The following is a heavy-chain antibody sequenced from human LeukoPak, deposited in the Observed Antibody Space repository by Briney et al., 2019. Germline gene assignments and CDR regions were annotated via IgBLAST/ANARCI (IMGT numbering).Heavy chain of an antibody. D-gene: IGHD3-22*01. CDR2: IGSGGTT. CDR1: GFTFSSHG. V-gene: IGHV3-23*01. J-gene: IGHJ4*02. Sequence: GGSLRLSRTASGFTFSSHGMSWVRQAPGKGLEWVSGIGSGGTTYYTDSVKGRFTISRDNSKNTLYLQMNSLRADDTAVYYCAKLDDSSGDYYYWGQGTLVTVSS. CDR3: AKLDDSSGDYYY.